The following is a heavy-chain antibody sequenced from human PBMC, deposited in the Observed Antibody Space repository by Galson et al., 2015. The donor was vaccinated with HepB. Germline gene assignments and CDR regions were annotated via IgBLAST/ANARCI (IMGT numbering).Heavy chain of an antibody. CDR1: GYTFTSYD. CDR3: ARGPIVVVPAAREGFYYYYYMDV. J-gene: IGHJ6*03. V-gene: IGHV1-8*01. Sequence: SVKVSCKASGYTFTSYDINWVRQATGQGLEWMGWMNPNSGNTGYAQKFQGRVTMTRNTSISTAYMELSSLRSEDTAVYYCARGPIVVVPAAREGFYYYYYMDVWGKGTTVTVSS. CDR2: MNPNSGNT. D-gene: IGHD2-2*01.